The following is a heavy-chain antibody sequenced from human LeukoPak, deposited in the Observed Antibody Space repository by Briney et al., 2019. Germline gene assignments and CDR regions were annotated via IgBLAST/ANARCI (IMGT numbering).Heavy chain of an antibody. Sequence: ASVKVSCKASGYTFTGYYMLWVRQAPGQGLEWMGWINPNSGGTNYAQKFQGRVTMIRDTSISTAYMELSRLRSDDTAVYYCARDVGLGGYDLGANFDYWGQGTLVTVSS. CDR2: INPNSGGT. D-gene: IGHD5-12*01. J-gene: IGHJ4*02. CDR3: ARDVGLGGYDLGANFDY. V-gene: IGHV1-2*02. CDR1: GYTFTGYY.